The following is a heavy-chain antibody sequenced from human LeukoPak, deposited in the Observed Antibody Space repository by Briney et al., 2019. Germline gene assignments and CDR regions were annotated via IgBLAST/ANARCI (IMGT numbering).Heavy chain of an antibody. J-gene: IGHJ4*02. Sequence: SETLSLTCTVSGGSISSYYWSWIRQHPGKGLEWIGYIYYSGSTYYNPSLKSRVTISVDTSKNQFSLKLSSVTAADTAVYYCARFMIVVVTFDYWGQGTLVTVSS. V-gene: IGHV4-59*06. CDR2: IYYSGST. CDR3: ARFMIVVVTFDY. D-gene: IGHD3-22*01. CDR1: GGSISSYY.